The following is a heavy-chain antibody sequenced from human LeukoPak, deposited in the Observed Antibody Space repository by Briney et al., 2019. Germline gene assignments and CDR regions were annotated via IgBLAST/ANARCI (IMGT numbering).Heavy chain of an antibody. CDR1: GFTFSSYA. CDR2: ISGSGGST. Sequence: GGSLRLSCAASGFTFSSYAMSWVRQAPGKGLEWVSAISGSGGSTYYADSVKGRFTISRDNSKNTLYLQMNSLRAEDTAVYYCAKDRRSSSTWYPPSFDYWGQGTLVTVSS. J-gene: IGHJ4*02. V-gene: IGHV3-23*01. CDR3: AKDRRSSSTWYPPSFDY. D-gene: IGHD6-13*01.